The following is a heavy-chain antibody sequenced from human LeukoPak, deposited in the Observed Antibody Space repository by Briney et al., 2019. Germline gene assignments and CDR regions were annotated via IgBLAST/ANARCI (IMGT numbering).Heavy chain of an antibody. CDR2: ISYDGSSK. D-gene: IGHD6-13*01. J-gene: IGHJ4*02. CDR1: GFTFSSYG. V-gene: IGHV3-30*18. CDR3: AKDRSTSWTFDY. Sequence: AGGSLGLSCAASGFTFSSYGIHWVRQAPGKGLEWVAVISYDGSSKYYADSVKGRFTISRDNSKNTLYLQMNSLRAEDTGVYYCAKDRSTSWTFDYWGQGTLVTVSS.